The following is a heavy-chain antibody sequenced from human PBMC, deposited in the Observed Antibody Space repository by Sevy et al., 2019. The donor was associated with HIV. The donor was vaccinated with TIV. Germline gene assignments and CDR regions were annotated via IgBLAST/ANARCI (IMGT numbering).Heavy chain of an antibody. CDR1: GFIFSSYA. Sequence: GGSLRLSCAASGFIFSSYAMHWVRQAPGKGLEWVAVMSFDGSNKYYADSVKGRFTISRDNSKKTLYLQMNSLRTEDRAVYYCARDRIPDVVVVVPTFDSWGQGTLVTVSS. J-gene: IGHJ4*02. D-gene: IGHD2-15*01. CDR2: MSFDGSNK. V-gene: IGHV3-30*04. CDR3: ARDRIPDVVVVVPTFDS.